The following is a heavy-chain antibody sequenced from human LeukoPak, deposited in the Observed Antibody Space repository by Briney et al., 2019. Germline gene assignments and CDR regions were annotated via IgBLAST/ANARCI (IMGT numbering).Heavy chain of an antibody. CDR1: GYTFTSYY. V-gene: IGHV1-18*04. J-gene: IGHJ4*02. CDR2: ISAYNGNT. Sequence: ASVKVSCKASGYTFTSYYMHWVRQAPGQGLEWMGWISAYNGNTNYAQNLQGRVTMTTDTSTSTAYMELRSLRSDDTAVYYCARDLGSSPLLLPQIGNFDYWGQGTLVTVSS. D-gene: IGHD2/OR15-2a*01. CDR3: ARDLGSSPLLLPQIGNFDY.